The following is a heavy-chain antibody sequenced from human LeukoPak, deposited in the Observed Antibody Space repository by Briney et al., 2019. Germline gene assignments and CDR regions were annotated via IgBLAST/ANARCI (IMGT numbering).Heavy chain of an antibody. CDR3: AKDYYASGAGPFDY. Sequence: PGGSLRLSCAASGFTFTNFGMHWVRQAPGKGLEWVAVMSYDGRKQYNADSVKGRFTISRDNSKNTLYLQMNSLRAEDTALYYLAKDYYASGAGPFDYWGQGTRVTVPS. J-gene: IGHJ4*02. D-gene: IGHD3-10*01. V-gene: IGHV3-30*18. CDR1: GFTFTNFG. CDR2: MSYDGRKQ.